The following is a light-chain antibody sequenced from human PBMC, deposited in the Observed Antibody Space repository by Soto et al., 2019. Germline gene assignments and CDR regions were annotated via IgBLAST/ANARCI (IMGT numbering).Light chain of an antibody. V-gene: IGLV2-11*01. Sequence: QSALTQPRSVSGSPGQSVTISCTGTISDVGAYNYVSWYQEHPGKAPKLMIYDVNKRPSGVPDRFSGSKSGNTASLTISGLQAEDEADYYCCSYAGSYWLFGGGTKVTVL. CDR1: ISDVGAYNY. J-gene: IGLJ3*02. CDR2: DVN. CDR3: CSYAGSYWL.